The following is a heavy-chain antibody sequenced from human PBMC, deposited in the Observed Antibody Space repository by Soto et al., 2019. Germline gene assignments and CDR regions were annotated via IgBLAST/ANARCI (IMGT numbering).Heavy chain of an antibody. Sequence: GASVKVSCKASGYSFTAYYMHLVRQAPGQGLEWVAVINPSTGTTSHAQKFQGRVTMTRDTSTSTVYMDLSSLRSEDTAVYYCARGGVYYTSGIDFWGQGTLVTVSS. CDR1: GYSFTAYY. D-gene: IGHD3-22*01. J-gene: IGHJ4*02. CDR3: ARGGVYYTSGIDF. V-gene: IGHV1-46*01. CDR2: INPSTGTT.